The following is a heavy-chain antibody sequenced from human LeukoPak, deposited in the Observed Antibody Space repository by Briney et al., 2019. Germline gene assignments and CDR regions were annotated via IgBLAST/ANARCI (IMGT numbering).Heavy chain of an antibody. J-gene: IGHJ4*02. V-gene: IGHV3-21*01. CDR3: ARGTCSTTSCPLFDY. D-gene: IGHD2-2*01. CDR2: VSSSSSLI. CDR1: GFTFSTYS. Sequence: GGPLRLSCAASGFTFSTYSMSWVRQAPGKGLEWVSSVSSSSSLIFYADSLKGRFTISRDNAKNSLFLQMNGLRAEDTAVYYCARGTCSTTSCPLFDYWGQGTLVTVSS.